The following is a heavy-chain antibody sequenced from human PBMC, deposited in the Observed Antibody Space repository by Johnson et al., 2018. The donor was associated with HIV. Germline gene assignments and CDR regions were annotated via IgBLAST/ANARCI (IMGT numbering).Heavy chain of an antibody. V-gene: IGHV3-30*04. CDR3: ASDFGLFLGKDDAFDI. CDR1: DFTFTNNA. J-gene: IGHJ3*02. CDR2: ISNDGTNT. Sequence: QVQLLESGGGLVQPGGSLRLSCAASDFTFTNNAIHWVRQAPGKGLEWVAVISNDGTNTYYADSVKGRFTISRDNSKNTLYLQMNSLRAEDTAVYYCASDFGLFLGKDDAFDIWGQGTMVTVSS. D-gene: IGHD7-27*01.